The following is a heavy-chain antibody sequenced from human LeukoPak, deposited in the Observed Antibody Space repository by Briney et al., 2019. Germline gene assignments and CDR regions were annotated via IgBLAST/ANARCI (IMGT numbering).Heavy chain of an antibody. CDR1: GYSFTSNY. J-gene: IGHJ4*02. CDR3: ARDQEGFDY. V-gene: IGHV1-46*01. Sequence: ASVKVSCKASGYSFTSNYIHWVRQAPGQGLEWMGMIYPRDGSTSYAQRFQDRVTVTRDTSTSTVHMELSGLRSEDTAVYYCARDQEGFDYWGQGTLVTVSS. CDR2: IYPRDGST.